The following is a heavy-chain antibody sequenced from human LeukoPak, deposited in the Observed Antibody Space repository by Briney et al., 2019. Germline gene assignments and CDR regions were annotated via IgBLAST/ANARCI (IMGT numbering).Heavy chain of an antibody. V-gene: IGHV3-30-3*01. CDR3: AKDRYSYAFEYSDS. D-gene: IGHD5-18*01. Sequence: GGSLRLSCAASGFTFSSYAMHWVRQAPGKGLEWVAVISYDGSNKYYADSVKGRFTISRDNSKNTLSLQVSSLRTEDTAVYYCAKDRYSYAFEYSDSWGQGTLVTVSS. J-gene: IGHJ4*02. CDR1: GFTFSSYA. CDR2: ISYDGSNK.